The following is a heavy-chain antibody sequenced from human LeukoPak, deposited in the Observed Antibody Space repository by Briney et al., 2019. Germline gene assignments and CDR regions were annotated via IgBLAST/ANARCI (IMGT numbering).Heavy chain of an antibody. Sequence: ASVKVSCKASGYTFTSYGISWVRQAPGQGLEWMGWISAYNGNTNYAQKLQGRVTMTTDTSTSTAYMELRSLRSDDTAVYYCARTRLRSYYTPPYWFDPWGQGTLVTVSS. CDR3: ARTRLRSYYTPPYWFDP. J-gene: IGHJ5*02. V-gene: IGHV1-18*01. D-gene: IGHD3-10*01. CDR2: ISAYNGNT. CDR1: GYTFTSYG.